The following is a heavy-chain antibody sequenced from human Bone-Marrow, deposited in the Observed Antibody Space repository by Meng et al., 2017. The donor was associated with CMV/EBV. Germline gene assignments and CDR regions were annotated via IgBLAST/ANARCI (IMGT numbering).Heavy chain of an antibody. Sequence: SETLSLTCAVDGGSFSGNYWTWIRQPPGKGLEWIGEINPGGSTNYNPSLKSRVTISVDTSKKQFSLRLNSVTAADTAVYYCARGMGSYYFDYWGQGTLVTVSS. CDR1: GGSFSGNY. J-gene: IGHJ4*02. D-gene: IGHD2-8*01. V-gene: IGHV4-34*01. CDR2: INPGGST. CDR3: ARGMGSYYFDY.